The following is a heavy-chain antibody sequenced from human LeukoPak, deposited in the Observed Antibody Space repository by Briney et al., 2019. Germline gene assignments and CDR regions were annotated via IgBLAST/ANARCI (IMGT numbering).Heavy chain of an antibody. V-gene: IGHV3-23*01. D-gene: IGHD4-17*01. J-gene: IGHJ3*02. CDR3: TKGAVTTYRAFDI. Sequence: GGSLRLSCAASGFTFSGYAMRWVRQAPGKGLEWVSAISGNGVVTYYADSVKGRFTISRDNSKNMVYMQMNSLRAEDTAVYYCTKGAVTTYRAFDIWGQGTMVTVSS. CDR2: ISGNGVVT. CDR1: GFTFSGYA.